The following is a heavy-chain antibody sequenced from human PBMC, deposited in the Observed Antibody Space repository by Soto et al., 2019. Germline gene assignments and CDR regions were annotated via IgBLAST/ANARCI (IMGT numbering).Heavy chain of an antibody. D-gene: IGHD2-15*01. CDR2: ISISGGYV. Sequence: PGGSLRLSCAASGFTFSNYNMNWVRQAPGKGLEWVSSISISGGYVYYADSVKGRFTISRNNAKNSLYLQMNSLRADDTAVYYCARDRSMVVVSYAFDIWGQGALVTVSS. CDR1: GFTFSNYN. J-gene: IGHJ3*02. V-gene: IGHV3-21*06. CDR3: ARDRSMVVVSYAFDI.